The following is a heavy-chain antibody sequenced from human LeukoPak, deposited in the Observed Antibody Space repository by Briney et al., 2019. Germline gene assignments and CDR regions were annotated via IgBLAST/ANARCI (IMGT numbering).Heavy chain of an antibody. CDR3: ARGYYYHTSGYWGIDY. CDR2: IWYDGGNK. Sequence: GGSLRLSCAASGFTFSESGMHWVRQAPGKGLEWVAFIWYDGGNKYYADSVKGRYTISRDNSKNTLYLQMDSLRAEDTAVYYCARGYYYHTSGYWGIDYWGQGTLVTVSS. D-gene: IGHD3-22*01. V-gene: IGHV3-33*01. J-gene: IGHJ4*02. CDR1: GFTFSESG.